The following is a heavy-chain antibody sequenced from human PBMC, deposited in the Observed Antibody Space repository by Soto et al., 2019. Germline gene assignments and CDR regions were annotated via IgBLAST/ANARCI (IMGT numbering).Heavy chain of an antibody. CDR3: ARGPYDSSGYHFDY. Sequence: GGSLRLSCAASGFTFSSYSMNWVRKAPGKGLVWVSYISSSSSTIYYADSVKGRFTISRDNAKNSLYLQMNSLRDEDTAVYYCARGPYDSSGYHFDYWGQGTLVTVSS. CDR2: ISSSSSTI. CDR1: GFTFSSYS. J-gene: IGHJ4*02. V-gene: IGHV3-48*02. D-gene: IGHD3-22*01.